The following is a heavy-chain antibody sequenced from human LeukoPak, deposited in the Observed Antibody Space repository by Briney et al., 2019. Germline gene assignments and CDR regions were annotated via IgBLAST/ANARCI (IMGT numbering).Heavy chain of an antibody. J-gene: IGHJ5*02. CDR3: AKATNNKIDP. D-gene: IGHD1/OR15-1a*01. CDR1: GGSISSYY. V-gene: IGHV4-59*01. Sequence: SETLSLTCTVSGGSISSYYWSWIRQPPGKGLEWIWYIYSSGSTNYNPSLKSRVTLSVDTSKNQFSLKLSSVTAADTAVYYCAKATNNKIDPWGQGTLVTVSS. CDR2: IYSSGST.